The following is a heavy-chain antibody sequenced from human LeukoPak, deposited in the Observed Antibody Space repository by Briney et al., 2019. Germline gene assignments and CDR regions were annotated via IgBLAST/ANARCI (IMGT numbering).Heavy chain of an antibody. V-gene: IGHV4-59*01. CDR1: GGSISSYY. Sequence: NPSETLSLTCTVSGGSISSYYWSWIRQPPGKGLEWIGYMYYSGSTNYNPSLKSRVTISLDTSNNQFSLKLTSVTAADTAVYYCARAHSSSWYMDYWGQGTLVTVSS. D-gene: IGHD6-13*01. J-gene: IGHJ4*02. CDR2: MYYSGST. CDR3: ARAHSSSWYMDY.